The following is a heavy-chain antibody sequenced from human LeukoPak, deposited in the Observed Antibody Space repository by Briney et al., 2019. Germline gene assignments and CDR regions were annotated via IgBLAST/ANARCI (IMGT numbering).Heavy chain of an antibody. CDR3: ARTGIGGHFDY. J-gene: IGHJ4*02. D-gene: IGHD2-21*01. Sequence: SGPTLVNPTQTLTLTCTFSGFSLRTRGVGVGWIRQPPGKALEWLALIYWDDDNRYSPSLKSRLTITKDTSKNQVVLTMTNMDPVDTATYYCARTGIGGHFDYWGQGTLVTVSS. V-gene: IGHV2-5*02. CDR1: GFSLRTRGVG. CDR2: IYWDDDN.